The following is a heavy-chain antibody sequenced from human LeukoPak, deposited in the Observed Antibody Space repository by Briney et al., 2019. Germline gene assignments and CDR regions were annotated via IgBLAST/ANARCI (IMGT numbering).Heavy chain of an antibody. CDR3: ARDLSGVTGYTYGRGIDY. V-gene: IGHV3-7*01. CDR2: IKKDGSEK. Sequence: GGSLRPSCAASGFTFSSYWMSWVRQAPGKGLEWVANIKKDGSEKYYVDSVKGRFTISRDNAKTSLYLQMNSLRAEDTAVYYCARDLSGVTGYTYGRGIDYWGQGTLVTVSS. J-gene: IGHJ4*02. CDR1: GFTFSSYW. D-gene: IGHD5-18*01.